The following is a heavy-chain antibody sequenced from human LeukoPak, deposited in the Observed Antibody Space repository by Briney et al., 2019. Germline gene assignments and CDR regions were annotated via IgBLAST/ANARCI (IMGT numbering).Heavy chain of an antibody. CDR1: GGTFSSHA. D-gene: IGHD6-6*01. Sequence: SVKVSCRASGGTFSSHAINWVRQAPGQGLEWMGGIIPTFNTPNYAQKFQGRVTITADESTSTAYMELSSLRSEDTAVYYCAREGVVRTYDYWGQGTLVTVSS. V-gene: IGHV1-69*13. J-gene: IGHJ4*02. CDR2: IIPTFNTP. CDR3: AREGVVRTYDY.